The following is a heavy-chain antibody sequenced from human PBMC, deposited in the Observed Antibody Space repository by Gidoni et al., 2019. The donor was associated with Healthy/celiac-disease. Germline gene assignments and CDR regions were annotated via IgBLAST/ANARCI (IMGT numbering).Heavy chain of an antibody. CDR3: ARERRLRGYSLGSPLDY. J-gene: IGHJ4*02. CDR2: IIPIFGTA. Sequence: GLEWMRGIIPIFGTANYAQKFQGRVTITADESTSTAYMELSSLRSEDTAVYYCARERRLRGYSLGSPLDYWGQGTLVTVSS. D-gene: IGHD5-18*01. V-gene: IGHV1-69*01.